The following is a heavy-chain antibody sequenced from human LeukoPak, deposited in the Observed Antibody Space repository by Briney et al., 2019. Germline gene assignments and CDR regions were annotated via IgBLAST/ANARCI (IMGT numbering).Heavy chain of an antibody. Sequence: SETLSLTCPVSGGSISSYYWSWIRQPAGKGLEWIGRIYTSGSTNYNPSLKSRVTMSVGTSKNQFSLKLSSVTAADTAVYYCARVKGTYSSPRYYYYYYMDVWGKGTTVTVSS. V-gene: IGHV4-4*07. CDR1: GGSISSYY. CDR2: IYTSGST. D-gene: IGHD6-13*01. CDR3: ARVKGTYSSPRYYYYYYMDV. J-gene: IGHJ6*03.